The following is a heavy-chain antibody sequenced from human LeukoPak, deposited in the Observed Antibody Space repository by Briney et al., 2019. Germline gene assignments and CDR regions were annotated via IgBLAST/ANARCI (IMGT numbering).Heavy chain of an antibody. J-gene: IGHJ4*02. Sequence: PGGSLRLSCAASGFTVSSNFMTWVRQAPGKGLEWVSLIYSSGSTHCADSVKGRFTVSRDNSKNTLYVQMNSLRAEDTAVYYCAKGPRAVDHSTHRFDFWGQRTLVTVSS. CDR2: IYSSGST. D-gene: IGHD4-11*01. CDR3: AKGPRAVDHSTHRFDF. V-gene: IGHV3-53*01. CDR1: GFTVSSNF.